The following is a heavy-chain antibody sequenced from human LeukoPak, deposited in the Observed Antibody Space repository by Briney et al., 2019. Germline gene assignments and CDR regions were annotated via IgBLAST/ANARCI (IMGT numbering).Heavy chain of an antibody. V-gene: IGHV3-23*01. CDR3: ARYCSGGSCSVGVMVYRMDV. CDR2: ISGSGGST. J-gene: IGHJ6*02. D-gene: IGHD2-15*01. Sequence: AGSLRLSCAASVFTFSSYAMSWVRQAPGKGLEWVSPISGSGGSTYYADSVKGRFTISRDNSKNTLYMQMNTLRAEDTAVYYCARYCSGGSCSVGVMVYRMDVWGQGTTVIVSS. CDR1: VFTFSSYA.